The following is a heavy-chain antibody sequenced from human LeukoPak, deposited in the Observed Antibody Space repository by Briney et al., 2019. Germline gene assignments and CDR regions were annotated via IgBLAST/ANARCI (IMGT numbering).Heavy chain of an antibody. V-gene: IGHV4-34*01. CDR2: IYYSGST. D-gene: IGHD2-15*01. CDR1: GGSFSGYY. CDR3: ARIGSGLYYYYYYMDV. Sequence: SETLSLTCAVYGGSFSGYYWSWIRQPPGKGLEWIGSIYYSGSTYYNPSLKSRVTISVDTSKNQFSLKLSSVTAADTAVYYCARIGSGLYYYYYYMDVWGKGTTVTVSS. J-gene: IGHJ6*03.